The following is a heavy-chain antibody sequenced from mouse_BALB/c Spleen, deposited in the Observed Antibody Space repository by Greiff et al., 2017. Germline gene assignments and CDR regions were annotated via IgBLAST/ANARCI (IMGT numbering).Heavy chain of an antibody. V-gene: IGHV1S137*01. J-gene: IGHJ4*01. CDR3: ARGDDPYVAMGY. Sequence: QVQLQQSGAELVRPGVSVKISCKGSGYTFTDYAMHWVKQSHAKSLEWIGVISTYYGDASYNQKFKGKATMTVDKSSSTAYMELARLTSEDSAIYYCARGDDPYVAMGYWGQGTSVTVSS. D-gene: IGHD1-1*01. CDR1: GYTFTDYA. CDR2: ISTYYGDA.